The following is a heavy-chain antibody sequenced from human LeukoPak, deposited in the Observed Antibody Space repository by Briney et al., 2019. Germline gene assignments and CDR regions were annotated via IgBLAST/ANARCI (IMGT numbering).Heavy chain of an antibody. CDR1: GFTFSIYE. D-gene: IGHD3-16*01. CDR3: ARGRGVATFGGNYYYYMDV. Sequence: AGGSLRLSCEASGFTFSIYEVNWIRQPPGKGLEWIGEINHSGSTHYNPSLKSRVTISVDTSKNQFSLKLSSVTAADTAVYYCARGRGVATFGGNYYYYMDVWGKGTTVTVSS. CDR2: INHSGST. J-gene: IGHJ6*03. V-gene: IGHV4-34*01.